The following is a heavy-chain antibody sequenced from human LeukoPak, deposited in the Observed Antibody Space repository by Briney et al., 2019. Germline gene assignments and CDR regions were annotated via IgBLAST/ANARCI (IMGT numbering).Heavy chain of an antibody. D-gene: IGHD6-6*01. Sequence: SETLSLTCTVSGGSISSSSYYWGWIRQPPGKGLEWIGSIYYSGSTYYNPSLKSRVTMSVDTSKNQFSLKLSSVTAADTAVYYCARVGYSSSVAFDYWGQGTLVTVSS. CDR2: IYYSGST. CDR3: ARVGYSSSVAFDY. CDR1: GGSISSSSYY. V-gene: IGHV4-39*01. J-gene: IGHJ4*02.